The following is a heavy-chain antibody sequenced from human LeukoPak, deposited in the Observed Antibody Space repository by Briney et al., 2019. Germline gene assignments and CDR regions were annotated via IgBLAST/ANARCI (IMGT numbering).Heavy chain of an antibody. Sequence: ASVKVSCKASGYTFTSYYMLWVRQAPGQGLEWMGIINPSGGSTSYAQKFQGRVTMTRDTSTSTVYMELSSLRSEDTAVYYCASSESGYDPSFDYWGQGTLVTVSS. V-gene: IGHV1-46*01. CDR3: ASSESGYDPSFDY. J-gene: IGHJ4*02. CDR2: INPSGGST. CDR1: GYTFTSYY. D-gene: IGHD5-12*01.